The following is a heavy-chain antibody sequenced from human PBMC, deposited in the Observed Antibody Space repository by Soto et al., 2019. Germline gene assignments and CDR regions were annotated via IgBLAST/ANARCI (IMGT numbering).Heavy chain of an antibody. CDR1: GYTFTGYY. Sequence: GASVKVSCKASGYTFTGYYMHWVRQAPGQGLEWMGWINPNSGGTNYAQKFQGRVTMTRDTSISTAYMELSRLRSDDTAVYYCARGIVVVIPNTLNWFDPWGQGTLVTVSS. D-gene: IGHD3-22*01. CDR3: ARGIVVVIPNTLNWFDP. J-gene: IGHJ5*02. CDR2: INPNSGGT. V-gene: IGHV1-2*02.